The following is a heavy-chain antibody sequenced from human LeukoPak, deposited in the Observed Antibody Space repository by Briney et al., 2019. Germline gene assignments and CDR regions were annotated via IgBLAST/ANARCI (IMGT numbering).Heavy chain of an antibody. CDR3: VRGPRYYDDSGFHYGVFDI. CDR2: IYPGGNI. J-gene: IGHJ3*02. D-gene: IGHD3-22*01. V-gene: IGHV3-53*01. CDR1: EVTVSNNY. Sequence: GGSLRLSCGASEVTVSNNYMSWVRQAPGKGLQWVSVIYPGGNIYYADSVKGRFIISRDNSKNTLSLQMNSLTADDTAVYYCVRGPRYYDDSGFHYGVFDIWGQGTMVTVSS.